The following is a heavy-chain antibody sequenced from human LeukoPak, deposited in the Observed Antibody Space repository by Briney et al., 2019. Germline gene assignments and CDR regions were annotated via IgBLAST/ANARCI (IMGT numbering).Heavy chain of an antibody. V-gene: IGHV3-33*01. CDR2: IWYDGSNK. Sequence: GGSLRLSCAASGFTFSSYGMHWVRQAPGKGLEWVAVIWYDGSNKYYADSVKGRFTISRDNAKNSLYLQMNSLRAEDTAVYYCAREIAVAGTRGDYWGQGTLVTVSS. CDR1: GFTFSSYG. J-gene: IGHJ4*02. CDR3: AREIAVAGTRGDY. D-gene: IGHD6-19*01.